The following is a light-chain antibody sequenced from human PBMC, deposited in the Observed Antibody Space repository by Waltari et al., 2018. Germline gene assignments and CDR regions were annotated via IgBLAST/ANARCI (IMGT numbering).Light chain of an antibody. Sequence: DIQMTQSPSTLSAYIGDRVPITCRASQSIAIWLAWYQQKPGKDPKLLIYQASSLESGVASRFSGSGFGTEFTLIISSLQPDDFAVYYCQQYKSYPITFGQGTRLEIK. V-gene: IGKV1-5*03. CDR2: QAS. CDR3: QQYKSYPIT. J-gene: IGKJ5*01. CDR1: QSIAIW.